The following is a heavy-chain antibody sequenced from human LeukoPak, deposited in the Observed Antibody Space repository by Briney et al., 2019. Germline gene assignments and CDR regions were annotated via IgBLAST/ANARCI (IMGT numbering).Heavy chain of an antibody. D-gene: IGHD3-3*01. CDR3: ARDEGYDFWSGYYFWFDP. V-gene: IGHV4-61*02. CDR2: IYTSGST. CDR1: GGSISSGSYY. Sequence: SETLSLTCTVSGGSISSGSYYWSWIRQPAGKGLEWIGRIYTSGSTNYNPSLKSRVTISVDTSKNQFSLKLSSVTAADTAVYYCARDEGYDFWSGYYFWFDPWGQGTLVTVSS. J-gene: IGHJ5*02.